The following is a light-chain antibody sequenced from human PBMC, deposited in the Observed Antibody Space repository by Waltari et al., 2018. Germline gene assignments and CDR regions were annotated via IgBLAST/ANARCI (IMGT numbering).Light chain of an antibody. V-gene: IGLV1-40*01. Sequence: QSVLNQPPSVSATPGQRVSISCSGGSSRLGPRSAGWYQYLPGEAPKLLIFADDQRPSGVPDRFSASKSGASASLVITGLQAEDDAYYYCQSYDSDLRGVFGGGTKLTVL. CDR3: QSYDSDLRGV. CDR1: SSRLGPRSA. CDR2: ADD. J-gene: IGLJ2*01.